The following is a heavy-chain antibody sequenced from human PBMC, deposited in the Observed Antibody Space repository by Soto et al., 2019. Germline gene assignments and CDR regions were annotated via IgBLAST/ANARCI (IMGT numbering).Heavy chain of an antibody. Sequence: SLKISCKGSGYSFTSYWISWVRQMPGKGLEWMGRIDPSDSYTNYSPSFQGHVTISADKSISTAYLQWSSLKASDTAMYYCARGGKGVTTTGYYYYYGMDVWGQGTTVTVSS. CDR3: ARGGKGVTTTGYYYYYGMDV. J-gene: IGHJ6*02. CDR2: IDPSDSYT. D-gene: IGHD4-17*01. V-gene: IGHV5-10-1*01. CDR1: GYSFTSYW.